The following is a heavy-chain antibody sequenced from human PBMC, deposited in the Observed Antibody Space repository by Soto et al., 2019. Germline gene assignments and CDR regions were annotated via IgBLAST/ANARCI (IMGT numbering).Heavy chain of an antibody. J-gene: IGHJ6*02. CDR2: ISYDGTNK. Sequence: QVQLVESGGGVVQPGXXLXXXXAXXGFTXSTYAMHXXRQAPGXXXXXXXXISYDGTNKYYADSVRGRFTISRDNSKNXLFLXXXXXXXXXXXXXXCAKDGGGYNYGYVMLDKYYYGMDVWGQGTTVTVXS. CDR3: AKDGGGYNYGYVMLDKYYYGMDV. CDR1: GFTXSTYA. D-gene: IGHD5-18*01. V-gene: IGHV3-30-3*01.